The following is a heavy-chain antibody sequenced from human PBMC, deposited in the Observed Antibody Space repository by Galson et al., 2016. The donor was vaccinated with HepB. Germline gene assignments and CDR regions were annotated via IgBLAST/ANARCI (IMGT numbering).Heavy chain of an antibody. CDR2: ISGSGITT. CDR3: ARLFGGYIDY. D-gene: IGHD2-15*01. J-gene: IGHJ4*02. V-gene: IGHV3-23*01. CDR1: GFTLSNYA. Sequence: SLRLSCAASGFTLSNYAMSWVRQAPGKGLEWVSDISGSGITTYYADSVKGRFTISRDSSKKTVYLQMSSLRAEDMAVYYCARLFGGYIDYWGQGTLVTVSS.